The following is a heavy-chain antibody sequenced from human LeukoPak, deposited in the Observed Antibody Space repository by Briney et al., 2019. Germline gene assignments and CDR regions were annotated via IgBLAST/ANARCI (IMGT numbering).Heavy chain of an antibody. CDR3: ARGLSGMRFLRYYYYMDV. Sequence: GSVKVSCKASGYTFTSYDINWVRQATGQGLEWMGWMNPNSGNTGYAQKFQGRVTITRDTSISTAYMELSSLRSEDTAVYYCARGLSGMRFLRYYYYMDVWGKGTTVTVSS. CDR2: MNPNSGNT. J-gene: IGHJ6*03. CDR1: GYTFTSYD. D-gene: IGHD3-10*01. V-gene: IGHV1-8*03.